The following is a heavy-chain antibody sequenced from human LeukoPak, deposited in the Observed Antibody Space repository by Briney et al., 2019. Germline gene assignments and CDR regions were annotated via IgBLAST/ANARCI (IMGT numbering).Heavy chain of an antibody. D-gene: IGHD6-19*01. J-gene: IGHJ4*02. Sequence: GGSLRLSCAASGFTFSDYYMSWIRQAPGKGLEWVSYISSSGSTIYHADSVKGRFTISRDNAKNSLYLQMNSLRAEDTAVYYCARVVPRGWFYDYWGQGTLVTVSS. CDR1: GFTFSDYY. CDR3: ARVVPRGWFYDY. V-gene: IGHV3-11*01. CDR2: ISSSGSTI.